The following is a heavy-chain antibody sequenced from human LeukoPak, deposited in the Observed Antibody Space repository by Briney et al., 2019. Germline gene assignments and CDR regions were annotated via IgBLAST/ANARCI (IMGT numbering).Heavy chain of an antibody. V-gene: IGHV4-59*01. CDR3: ARDELGIGGGSSQSGYYMDV. J-gene: IGHJ6*03. CDR2: IYYSGST. Sequence: PSETLSLTCTVSGGSISNYYWSWLRQPPGKGLEWIGYIYYSGSTNYNPSLKSRVTISVDRSKNQLSLKLSSVTAADTAVYYCARDELGIGGGSSQSGYYMDVWGKGTTVIVSS. D-gene: IGHD2-15*01. CDR1: GGSISNYY.